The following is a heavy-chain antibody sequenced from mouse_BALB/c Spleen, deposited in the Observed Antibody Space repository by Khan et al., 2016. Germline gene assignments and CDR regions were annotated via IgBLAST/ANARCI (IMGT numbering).Heavy chain of an antibody. D-gene: IGHD2-14*01. Sequence: QVQLQQSGAELVRPGSSVKISCKASGYAFSGYWMNWVKQRPGQGLEWIGQIYPGDGDTNYNGKFKGKATLTADKSSSTAYMQLSSPTSEDSAVYFCARGTPFASWGQGTLVTVSA. J-gene: IGHJ3*01. CDR2: IYPGDGDT. CDR1: GYAFSGYW. CDR3: ARGTPFAS. V-gene: IGHV1-80*01.